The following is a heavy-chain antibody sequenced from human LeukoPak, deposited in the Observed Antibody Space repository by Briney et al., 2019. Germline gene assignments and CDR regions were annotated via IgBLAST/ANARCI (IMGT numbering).Heavy chain of an antibody. CDR2: ISGSGGST. Sequence: GGSLRLSCAASGFTFSSYGMSWVRQAPGKGLQWVSSISGSGGSTYYADSVKGRFTISRDNSKNTLYLQMNSLRAEDTAVYYCARDPSSGWYLKGWFDPWGQGTLVTVSS. J-gene: IGHJ5*02. D-gene: IGHD6-19*01. CDR3: ARDPSSGWYLKGWFDP. CDR1: GFTFSSYG. V-gene: IGHV3-23*01.